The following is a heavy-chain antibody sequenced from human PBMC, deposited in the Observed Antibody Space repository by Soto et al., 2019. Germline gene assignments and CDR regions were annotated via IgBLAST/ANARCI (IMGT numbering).Heavy chain of an antibody. V-gene: IGHV1-58*01. D-gene: IGHD3-16*01. CDR3: EADRYYDYVWGSSPVY. CDR2: IVVGSGNT. J-gene: IGHJ4*02. Sequence: ASVKVSCKASGFTFTSSAVQWVRQARGQRLEWIGWIVVGSGNTNYAQKFQERVTITRDMSTSTAYMELSSLRSEDTAVYYCEADRYYDYVWGSSPVYWGQGTLVTVSS. CDR1: GFTFTSSA.